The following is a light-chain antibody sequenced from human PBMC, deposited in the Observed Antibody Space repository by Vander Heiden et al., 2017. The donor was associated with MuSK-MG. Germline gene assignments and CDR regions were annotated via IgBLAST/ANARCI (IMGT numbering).Light chain of an antibody. V-gene: IGKV1-5*03. CDR2: KAS. CDR3: QQYNNYAWT. CDR1: QSIGSW. J-gene: IGKJ1*01. Sequence: DIQMTQSPSTLSASVGDRVTITCRASQSIGSWLAWYQQQPGKAPKLLVYKASSLESGVPSRFSGSGSGTEFTLTISSLQPDDSATFYCQQYNNYAWTFGQGTKVEIK.